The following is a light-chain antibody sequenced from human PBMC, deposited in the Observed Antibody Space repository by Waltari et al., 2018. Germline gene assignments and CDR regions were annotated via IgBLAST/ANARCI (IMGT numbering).Light chain of an antibody. CDR3: QQYYDSPLT. CDR2: WAS. V-gene: IGKV4-1*01. Sequence: DIVMTQSPDSLAVSLGERATINCKSSESVLFRTRNNNHLAWYQQKPGHPPKLLLYWASTRESGVPDRFSGSGSGTDFTLTISSLQAEDVAIYYCQQYYDSPLTFGGGTKVEIK. CDR1: ESVLFRTRNNNH. J-gene: IGKJ4*01.